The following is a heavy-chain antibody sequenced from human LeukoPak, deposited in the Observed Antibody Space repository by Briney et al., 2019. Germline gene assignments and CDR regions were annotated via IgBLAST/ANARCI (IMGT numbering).Heavy chain of an antibody. CDR3: AKDLGWELPAEAY. Sequence: PGGSLRLSCVASGFTFKSYVMNWARQAPGKGLEWLATNGSGVSISYADSVKGRFTISRDNSNNTLYLQMNSLRVEDTAIYYCAKDLGWELPAEAYWGQGILVTVSS. J-gene: IGHJ4*02. D-gene: IGHD1-26*01. CDR1: GFTFKSYV. CDR2: TNGSGVSI. V-gene: IGHV3-23*01.